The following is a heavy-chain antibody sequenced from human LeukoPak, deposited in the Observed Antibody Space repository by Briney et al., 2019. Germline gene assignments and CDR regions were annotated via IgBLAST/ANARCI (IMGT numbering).Heavy chain of an antibody. CDR2: INPSGGGT. V-gene: IGHV1-46*01. J-gene: IGHJ4*02. CDR3: ARSGQKYYYDSSGYYRY. D-gene: IGHD3-22*01. CDR1: GYTFTSYY. Sequence: GASVKVSCKASGYTFTSYYMHWVRQAPGQGLEWMGIINPSGGGTSYAQKFQGRVTMTRDTSTSTVYMELSSLRSEDTAVYYCARSGQKYYYDSSGYYRYWGQGTLVTVSS.